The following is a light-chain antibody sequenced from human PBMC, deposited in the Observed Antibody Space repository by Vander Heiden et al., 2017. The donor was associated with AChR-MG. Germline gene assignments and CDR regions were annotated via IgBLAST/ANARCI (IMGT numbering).Light chain of an antibody. V-gene: IGKV4-1*01. J-gene: IGKJ1*01. Sequence: DIVMTQSHDSLAVSLGERPTITCKSSQSVLYSSNNKNYLAWYQQKPGQPPKLLIYWASTRESGVPDRFSGSGSGTDFTLTISSLQAEDVAVYYCQQYYSTWTFGQGTKVEIK. CDR3: QQYYSTWT. CDR1: QSVLYSSNNKNY. CDR2: WAS.